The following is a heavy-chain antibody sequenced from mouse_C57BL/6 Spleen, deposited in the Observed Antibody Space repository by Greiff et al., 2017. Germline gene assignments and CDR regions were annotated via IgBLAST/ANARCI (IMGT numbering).Heavy chain of an antibody. CDR1: GYSFTGYY. V-gene: IGHV1-42*01. CDR3: ARGLYGSSPCDY. D-gene: IGHD1-1*01. J-gene: IGHJ2*01. CDR2: INPSTGGT. Sequence: VQLQQSGPELVKPGASVKISCKASGYSFTGYYMNWVKQSPEKSLEWIGEINPSTGGTTYNQKFKAKATLTVDKSSSTAYMQLKSLTSEDSAVYYCARGLYGSSPCDYWGQGTTLTVSS.